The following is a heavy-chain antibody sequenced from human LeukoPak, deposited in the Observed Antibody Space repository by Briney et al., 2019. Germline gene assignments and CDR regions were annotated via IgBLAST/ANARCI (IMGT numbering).Heavy chain of an antibody. J-gene: IGHJ4*02. D-gene: IGHD4-17*01. CDR3: ARGRGYGDYVPSDY. Sequence: ASVKVSCKASGGTFSSYAISWVRQAPGQGLEWMGRIIPIFGTANYAQKFQGRVTITTDESTSTAYMELSSLRSEDTAVYYCARGRGYGDYVPSDYWGQGTLVTVSS. CDR1: GGTFSSYA. CDR2: IIPIFGTA. V-gene: IGHV1-69*05.